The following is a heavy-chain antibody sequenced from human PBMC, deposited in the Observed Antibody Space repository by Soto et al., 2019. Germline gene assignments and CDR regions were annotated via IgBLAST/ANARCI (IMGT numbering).Heavy chain of an antibody. CDR1: GFTFSSYW. CDR3: ARRPKRGSYSWCFDY. CDR2: IGSNGRST. V-gene: IGHV3-74*01. D-gene: IGHD1-26*01. Sequence: GGSLRLSCAASGFTFSSYWMHWVRQVPGKGLVWVSRIGSNGRSTNYADSVKGRFTISRDNAKNQFSLKLSSVTAADTAVYYCARRPKRGSYSWCFDYWGQGTLVTVSS. J-gene: IGHJ4*02.